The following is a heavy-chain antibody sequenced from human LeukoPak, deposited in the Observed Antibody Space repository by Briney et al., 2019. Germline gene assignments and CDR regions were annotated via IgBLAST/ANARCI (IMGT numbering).Heavy chain of an antibody. J-gene: IGHJ4*02. CDR1: GFTFSNYA. CDR3: AKDFRLTYYDSSGLFDF. V-gene: IGHV3-23*01. Sequence: GGSLRLSCAVSGFTFSNYAMSWVRQAPEKGLEWVSSLSGSGGRTYYADSVRGRFTISRDNSKNTLYLQMNSLRAEDTAVYHCAKDFRLTYYDSSGLFDFWGQGTLVTVSS. CDR2: LSGSGGRT. D-gene: IGHD3-22*01.